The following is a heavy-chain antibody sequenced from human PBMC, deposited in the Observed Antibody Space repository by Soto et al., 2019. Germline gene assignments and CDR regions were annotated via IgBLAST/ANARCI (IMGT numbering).Heavy chain of an antibody. CDR1: GFTFSNYG. CDR2: IGIGSSTK. J-gene: IGHJ3*01. CDR3: ARDQLYYNDISGRPLNAFDV. V-gene: IGHV3-48*01. Sequence: GGSLRLSCADSGFTFSNYGMNWVRQAPGKGLEWVSYIGIGSSTKYYADSVKGRFTISRDNAKNSLYLQMNSLRAEDTAVYYCARDQLYYNDISGRPLNAFDVWGQGTMVTVSS. D-gene: IGHD3-22*01.